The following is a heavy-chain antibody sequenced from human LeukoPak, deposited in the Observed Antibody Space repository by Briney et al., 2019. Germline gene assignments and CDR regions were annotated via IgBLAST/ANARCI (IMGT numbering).Heavy chain of an antibody. CDR1: GFTFTSSA. J-gene: IGHJ4*02. CDR3: AADTTFYYGSGSYYPLPVDY. V-gene: IGHV1-58*01. CDR2: IVVGSGET. Sequence: ASVKVSCKASGFTFTSSAVQWVRQARGQRLEWIGWIVVGSGETNYAQKFQERVTITRDMSTSTAYMELSSLRSEDTAVYYCAADTTFYYGSGSYYPLPVDYWGQGTLVTVSS. D-gene: IGHD3-10*01.